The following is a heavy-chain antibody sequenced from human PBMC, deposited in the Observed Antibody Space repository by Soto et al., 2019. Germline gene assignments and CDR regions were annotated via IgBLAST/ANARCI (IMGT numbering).Heavy chain of an antibody. V-gene: IGHV3-23*01. CDR3: AKDGVGGVAAAVPRYFDY. D-gene: IGHD6-13*01. J-gene: IGHJ4*02. CDR2: ISGSGGST. CDR1: GFTFSSYA. Sequence: GGSLRLSCAASGFTFSSYAMSWVRQAPGKGLERVSAISGSGGSTYYADSVKGRFTISRDNSKNTLYLQMNSLRAEDTAVYYCAKDGVGGVAAAVPRYFDYWGQGTLVTVSS.